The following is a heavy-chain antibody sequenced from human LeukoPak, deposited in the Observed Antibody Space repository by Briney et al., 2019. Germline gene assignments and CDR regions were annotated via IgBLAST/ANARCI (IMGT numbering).Heavy chain of an antibody. V-gene: IGHV4-39*01. CDR2: IYYSGST. Sequence: SETLSLTCTVSGGSISSSSYYWGWIRQPPGTGLEWIGSIYYSGSTYYNPSLKSRVTISVDTSKNQFSLKLSSVTAADTAVYYCARKRQNDDVVVVAATTIPYYFDYWGQGTLVTVSS. J-gene: IGHJ4*02. D-gene: IGHD2-15*01. CDR3: ARKRQNDDVVVVAATTIPYYFDY. CDR1: GGSISSSSYY.